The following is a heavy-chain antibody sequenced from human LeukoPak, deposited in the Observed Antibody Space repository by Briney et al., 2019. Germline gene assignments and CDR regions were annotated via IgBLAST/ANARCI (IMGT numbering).Heavy chain of an antibody. CDR3: AKLVGTGTTSTDY. CDR2: VSGSGSNT. D-gene: IGHD1-1*01. V-gene: IGHV3-23*01. CDR1: GFTFTNYA. Sequence: GGSLRLSCAASGFTFTNYAMTWVRQAPGKGVEWVSVVSGSGSNTDYADSVKGRFTISRDNSKNTLSLQMNSLRAEDTAIYYCAKLVGTGTTSTDYWGQGTLVTVSS. J-gene: IGHJ4*02.